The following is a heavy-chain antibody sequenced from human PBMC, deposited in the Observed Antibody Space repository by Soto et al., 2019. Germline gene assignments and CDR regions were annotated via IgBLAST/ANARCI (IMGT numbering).Heavy chain of an antibody. Sequence: GASVKVSCKAAAYTFTSYDINWVRQATGQGLEWMGWMNPNSGNTGYAQKFQGRVTMTRNTSISTAYMELSSLRSEDTAVYYCASRPLCSGGSCYLEAFDIWGQGTMVTVSS. D-gene: IGHD2-15*01. CDR1: AYTFTSYD. V-gene: IGHV1-8*01. J-gene: IGHJ3*02. CDR3: ASRPLCSGGSCYLEAFDI. CDR2: MNPNSGNT.